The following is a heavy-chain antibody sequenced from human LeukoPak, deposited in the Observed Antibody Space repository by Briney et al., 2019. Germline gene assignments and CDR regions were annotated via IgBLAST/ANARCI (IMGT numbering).Heavy chain of an antibody. Sequence: SETLSLTCTVCGGSISSGSYYWRWIRQPAGKGLEWIGRIYTSGSTNYNPSLKSRVTISVDTSKNQFSLKLSSVTAADTAVYYCASVYAYGGYVWGKRTTATVSS. CDR2: IYTSGST. V-gene: IGHV4-61*02. CDR3: ASVYAYGGYV. D-gene: IGHD3-16*01. J-gene: IGHJ6*04. CDR1: GGSISSGSYY.